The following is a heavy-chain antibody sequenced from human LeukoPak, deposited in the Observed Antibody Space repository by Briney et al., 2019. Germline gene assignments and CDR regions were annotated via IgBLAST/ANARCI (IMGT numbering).Heavy chain of an antibody. Sequence: ASVKVSCKASGYAFTSYAMNWVRQAPGQGLEWMGWINPNTGNPTYAQGFTGRFVFSLDTSVSTTYLQISSLKAEDTAVYYCARVAGNEYFQHWGQGTLVTVSS. V-gene: IGHV7-4-1*02. CDR2: INPNTGNP. D-gene: IGHD6-19*01. J-gene: IGHJ1*01. CDR1: GYAFTSYA. CDR3: ARVAGNEYFQH.